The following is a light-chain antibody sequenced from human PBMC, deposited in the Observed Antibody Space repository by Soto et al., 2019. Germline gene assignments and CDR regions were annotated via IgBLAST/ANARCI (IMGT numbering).Light chain of an antibody. J-gene: IGLJ2*01. V-gene: IGLV2-8*01. CDR1: RSDIGGYNY. Sequence: QSALTQPPSASGSLGQSVTISCTGTRSDIGGYNYVSWYLQYPGKAPKLMIYDVYKRPSGVPDRFSGSKSGNTASLTVSGLQAEDEDDYYCSSYAVNNKVVFGGGTKLTVL. CDR2: DVY. CDR3: SSYAVNNKVV.